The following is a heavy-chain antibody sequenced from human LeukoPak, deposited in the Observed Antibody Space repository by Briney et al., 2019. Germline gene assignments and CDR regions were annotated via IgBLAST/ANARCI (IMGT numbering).Heavy chain of an antibody. J-gene: IGHJ4*02. Sequence: GGSLRLSCAASGFTFSSYEMNWVRQAPGKGLEWVSYISSSGSTIYYADSVKGRFTISRDNAKNSLYLQMNSLRAEDTAVYYCARDPAPYDSSGYVWSQGTLVTVSS. CDR2: ISSSGSTI. V-gene: IGHV3-48*03. CDR3: ARDPAPYDSSGYV. D-gene: IGHD3-22*01. CDR1: GFTFSSYE.